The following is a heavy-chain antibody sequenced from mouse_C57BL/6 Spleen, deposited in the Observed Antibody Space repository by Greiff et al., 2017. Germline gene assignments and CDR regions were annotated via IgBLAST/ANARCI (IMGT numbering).Heavy chain of an antibody. J-gene: IGHJ2*01. CDR1: GYAFTNYL. Sequence: LQESGAELVRPGTSVKVSCKASGYAFTNYLIEWVKQRPGQGLEWIGVINPGSGGTNYNEKFKGKATLTADKSSSTAYMQLSSLTSEDSAVYFCARSPLTGTFDYWGQGTTLTVSS. V-gene: IGHV1-54*01. CDR2: INPGSGGT. D-gene: IGHD4-1*01. CDR3: ARSPLTGTFDY.